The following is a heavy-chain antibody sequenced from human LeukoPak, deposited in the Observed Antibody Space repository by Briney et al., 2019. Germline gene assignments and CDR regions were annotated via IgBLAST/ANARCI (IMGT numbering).Heavy chain of an antibody. J-gene: IGHJ3*02. V-gene: IGHV1-46*01. CDR2: INPSGGST. CDR1: GYTFTNYY. Sequence: ASVKVSCKASGYTFTNYYIHWVRQAPGQGLEWTGIINPSGGSTSYAQKFQGRVTMTRDTSTSTVYMELSSLRSEDTAVYYCARDSRYYDSSGYYYQWGAFDIWGQGTMVTVSS. CDR3: ARDSRYYDSSGYYYQWGAFDI. D-gene: IGHD3-22*01.